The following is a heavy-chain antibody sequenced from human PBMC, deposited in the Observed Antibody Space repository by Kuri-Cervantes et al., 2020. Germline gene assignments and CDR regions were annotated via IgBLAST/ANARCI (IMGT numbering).Heavy chain of an antibody. D-gene: IGHD6-13*01. V-gene: IGHV3-30*02. CDR3: AKDQVRQQLDSYGIDV. Sequence: GESLKISCAASGFTFSSYGMHWVRQAPGKGLEWVAVIWYDGSNKYYADSVKGRFTISRDNSKNTLYLQMNSLRAEDTAVYYCAKDQVRQQLDSYGIDVWGQGTTVTVSS. CDR1: GFTFSSYG. J-gene: IGHJ6*02. CDR2: IWYDGSNK.